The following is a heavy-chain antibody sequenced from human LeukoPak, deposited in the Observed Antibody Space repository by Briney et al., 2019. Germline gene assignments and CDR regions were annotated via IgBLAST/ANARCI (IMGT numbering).Heavy chain of an antibody. CDR2: MSPNNGKT. CDR1: GYTFTNFD. J-gene: IGHJ4*02. D-gene: IGHD2-2*01. Sequence: ASVKVSCKASGYTFTNFDINWVRQVTGQGLEWMGRMSPNNGKTDYAQKFQGRVTITRDTSKNTVYMELSSLRSDDTAVYYCASVLGDTSPSFDYWGQGTLVTVSS. CDR3: ASVLGDTSPSFDY. V-gene: IGHV1-8*03.